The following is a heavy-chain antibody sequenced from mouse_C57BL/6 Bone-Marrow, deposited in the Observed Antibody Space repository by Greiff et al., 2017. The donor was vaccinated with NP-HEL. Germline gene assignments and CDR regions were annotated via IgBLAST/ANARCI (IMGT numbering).Heavy chain of an antibody. CDR1: GFNIKDDY. Sequence: VHVKQSGAELVRPGASVKLSCTASGFNIKDDYMHWVKQRPEQGLEWIGWIDPENGDTEYASKFQGKATITADTSSNTAYLQLSSLTSEDTAVYYCTPLYYGSSTGAYWGQGTLVTVSA. CDR3: TPLYYGSSTGAY. J-gene: IGHJ3*01. V-gene: IGHV14-4*01. D-gene: IGHD1-1*01. CDR2: IDPENGDT.